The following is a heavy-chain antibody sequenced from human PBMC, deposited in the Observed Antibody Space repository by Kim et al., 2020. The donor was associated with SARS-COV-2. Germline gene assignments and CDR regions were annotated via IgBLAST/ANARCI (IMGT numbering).Heavy chain of an antibody. V-gene: IGHV5-51*01. Sequence: GESLKISCKASGYIFTNHYIGWVRQMPGKGLEWMGIIYPDDSHIRYSPSFQGQITISVEKSISTAYLQWTSLKASDTAMYYCARPAYYYDLSGHGAFDLWGLGTQVIVSS. J-gene: IGHJ5*02. CDR2: IYPDDSHI. D-gene: IGHD3-22*01. CDR1: GYIFTNHY. CDR3: ARPAYYYDLSGHGAFDL.